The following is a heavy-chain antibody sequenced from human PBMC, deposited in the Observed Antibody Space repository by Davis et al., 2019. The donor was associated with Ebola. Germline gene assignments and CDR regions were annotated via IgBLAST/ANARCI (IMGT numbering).Heavy chain of an antibody. Sequence: GESLKISCAASGFTFSCSVMHWVRQASGKGLEWVSRIRSKANSYATAYAASVKGRFTISRDDSKNTAYLQVNSLKTEDTAVYYCTLGSSPDYWGQGTLVTVSS. CDR3: TLGSSPDY. J-gene: IGHJ4*02. V-gene: IGHV3-73*01. D-gene: IGHD6-13*01. CDR1: GFTFSCSV. CDR2: IRSKANSYAT.